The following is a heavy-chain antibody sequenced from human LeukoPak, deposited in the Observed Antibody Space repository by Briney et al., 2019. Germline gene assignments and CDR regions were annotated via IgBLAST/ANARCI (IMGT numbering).Heavy chain of an antibody. CDR1: GGSISSSSYY. V-gene: IGHV4-39*07. J-gene: IGHJ4*02. D-gene: IGHD2-15*01. CDR2: IYYGGST. Sequence: SETLSLTCTVSGGSISSSSYYWDWIRQPPGKGLEWIGNIYYGGSTYYNPSLKSRVAISVDKSKNQFSLKLSSVTAADTAVYYCARRSRWFRTFDYWGQGTLVTVSS. CDR3: ARRSRWFRTFDY.